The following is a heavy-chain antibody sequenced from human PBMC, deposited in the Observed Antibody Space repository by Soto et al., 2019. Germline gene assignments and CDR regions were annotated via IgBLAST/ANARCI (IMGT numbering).Heavy chain of an antibody. CDR3: AKWRDSGSYYPIDY. D-gene: IGHD3-10*01. CDR2: IYYSGST. CDR1: GGSISSSSYY. Sequence: QLQLQESGPGLVKPSETLSLTCTVSGGSISSSSYYWGWIRQPPGKGLEWIGTIYYSGSTYYNPSLKSRVAISVDTHKNQFSLKLSSVTAADTAVYYCAKWRDSGSYYPIDYWCQGTLVTVSS. J-gene: IGHJ4*02. V-gene: IGHV4-39*01.